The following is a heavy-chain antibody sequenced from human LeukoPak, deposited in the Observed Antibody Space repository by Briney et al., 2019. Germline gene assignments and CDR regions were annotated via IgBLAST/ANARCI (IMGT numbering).Heavy chain of an antibody. D-gene: IGHD1-26*01. Sequence: PSETLSLTCTVSGASISSHYWSWIRQPPGKGLEWIGYIYYSGSTNYNPSLESRVTISVDTSKNQFSLKLDSVTAADTAVYYCARGRSGSYHSPFDYWGQGTLVTVSS. CDR3: ARGRSGSYHSPFDY. CDR1: GASISSHY. V-gene: IGHV4-59*11. CDR2: IYYSGST. J-gene: IGHJ4*02.